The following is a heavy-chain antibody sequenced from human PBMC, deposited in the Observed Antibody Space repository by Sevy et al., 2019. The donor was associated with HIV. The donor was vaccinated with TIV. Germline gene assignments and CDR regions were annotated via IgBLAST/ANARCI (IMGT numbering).Heavy chain of an antibody. CDR3: ARGRARGLRAFDL. J-gene: IGHJ3*01. D-gene: IGHD2-15*01. Sequence: SETLSLTCAVYGGSFSGYYWSWIRQPPGKGLEWIGEINHSGSTNYNPSLKSRVTISVDTSKNQFSLKLSAVTAADTAVYYCARGRARGLRAFDLWGQGTMVTVSS. V-gene: IGHV4-34*01. CDR1: GGSFSGYY. CDR2: INHSGST.